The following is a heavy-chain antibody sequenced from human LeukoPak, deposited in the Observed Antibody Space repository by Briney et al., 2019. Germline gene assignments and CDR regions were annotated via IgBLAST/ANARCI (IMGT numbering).Heavy chain of an antibody. V-gene: IGHV3-21*01. D-gene: IGHD4-17*01. CDR3: TTDLYPNYGDYSLWDY. CDR2: ISSSSSYI. J-gene: IGHJ4*02. Sequence: GGSLRLSCAASGFTFSSYSMNWVRQAPGKGLEWVSSISSSSSYIYYADSVKGRFTISRDNAKNSLYLQMNSLRAEDTAVYYCTTDLYPNYGDYSLWDYWGQGTLVTVSS. CDR1: GFTFSSYS.